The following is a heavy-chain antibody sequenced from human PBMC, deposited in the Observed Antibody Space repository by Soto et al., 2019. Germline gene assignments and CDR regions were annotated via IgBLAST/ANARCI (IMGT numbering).Heavy chain of an antibody. Sequence: SETLSLTCTVSGGSISSGGYYWSWIRQHPGKGLECFGYIYYSGSTYYNPSLKSRVTISVDTSKNQFSLKLSSVTAADTAVYYCSRDHYYGDFNRPRYYYYGMDVWGQGTTVTVSS. CDR2: IYYSGST. CDR3: SRDHYYGDFNRPRYYYYGMDV. J-gene: IGHJ6*02. CDR1: GGSISSGGYY. D-gene: IGHD4-17*01. V-gene: IGHV4-31*03.